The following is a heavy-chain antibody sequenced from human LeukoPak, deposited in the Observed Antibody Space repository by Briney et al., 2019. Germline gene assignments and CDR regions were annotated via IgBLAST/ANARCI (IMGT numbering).Heavy chain of an antibody. D-gene: IGHD3-10*01. CDR2: IRYDGSNK. CDR1: GFTFSSYG. V-gene: IGHV3-30*02. J-gene: IGHJ4*02. Sequence: GGSLRLSCAASGFTFSSYGMHWVRQAPGKGLEWVAFIRYDGSNKYYADSVKGRFTISRDNSKNTLYLQMNSLRAEDTAVYYCAAPYGSGSYDPTDDVGEGYWGQGTLVTVS. CDR3: AAPYGSGSYDPTDDVGEGY.